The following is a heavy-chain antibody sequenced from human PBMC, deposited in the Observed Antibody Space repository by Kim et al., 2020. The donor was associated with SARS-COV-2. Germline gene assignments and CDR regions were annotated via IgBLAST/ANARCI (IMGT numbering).Heavy chain of an antibody. D-gene: IGHD3-22*01. CDR1: GGSISSYY. J-gene: IGHJ4*02. Sequence: SETLSLTCTVSGGSISSYYWSWIRQPPGKGLEWIGYIYYSGSTNYNPSLKSRVTISVDTSKNQFSLRLSSVTAADTAVYYCARAHYYDSSGYYPHFDYGGQGTLVTVS. CDR3: ARAHYYDSSGYYPHFDY. CDR2: IYYSGST. V-gene: IGHV4-59*01.